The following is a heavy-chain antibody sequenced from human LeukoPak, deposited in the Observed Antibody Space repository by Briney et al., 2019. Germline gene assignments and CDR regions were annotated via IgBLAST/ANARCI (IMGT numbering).Heavy chain of an antibody. D-gene: IGHD6-19*01. CDR3: GGGYSSGWTPPKIDY. V-gene: IGHV3-33*08. Sequence: PGGSLRLSCAASGFTFSSYGMHWVRQAPGKGLEWVAVIWYDGSNKDYADSVKGRFTISRDNSKNTLYLQMNSLRAEDTAVYYCGGGYSSGWTPPKIDYWGQGTLVTVSS. CDR2: IWYDGSNK. CDR1: GFTFSSYG. J-gene: IGHJ4*02.